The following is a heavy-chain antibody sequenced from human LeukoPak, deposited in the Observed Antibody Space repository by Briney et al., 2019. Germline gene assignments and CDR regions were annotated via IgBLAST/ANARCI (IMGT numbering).Heavy chain of an antibody. CDR1: GGFFSGYY. D-gene: IGHD3-22*01. J-gene: IGHJ2*01. CDR2: INHSGST. V-gene: IGHV4-34*09. Sequence: SETLSLTCAVYGGFFSGYYWSWIRQPPGKGLEWIGEINHSGSTNYNPSLKSRVTISVDTSKNQFSLKLSSVTAADTAVYYCARGPDSSGYYYGYWYFDLWGRGTLVTVSS. CDR3: ARGPDSSGYYYGYWYFDL.